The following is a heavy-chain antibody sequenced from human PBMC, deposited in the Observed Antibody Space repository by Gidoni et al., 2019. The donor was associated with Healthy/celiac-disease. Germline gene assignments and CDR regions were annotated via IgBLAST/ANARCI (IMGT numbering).Heavy chain of an antibody. J-gene: IGHJ3*02. CDR1: GGSISSYS. V-gene: IGHV4-59*01. CDR3: ARDSGRIIAVAGGGAFDI. CDR2: IYYSWST. D-gene: IGHD6-19*01. Sequence: QVQLQESGPGLVKPSETLSLTCTVSGGSISSYSWGWIRQPPGKGLEWIGYIYYSWSTNYNPSLTSRVTISLDTSKNQFSLKLSSVTAADTAVYYCARDSGRIIAVAGGGAFDIWGQGTMVTVSS.